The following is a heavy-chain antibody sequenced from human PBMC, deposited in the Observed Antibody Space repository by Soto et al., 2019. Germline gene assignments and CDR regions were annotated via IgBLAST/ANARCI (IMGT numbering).Heavy chain of an antibody. Sequence: GGALSLSCASSGFTFSSLAMSWVRQAPGKGLDLVSAIIGSGGSTYSADSVKGRFTISRHNSKNTLYLQMSRMRAEDTAVYYCARGFSARKGSPPDXWGQGSLVTVSX. V-gene: IGHV3-23*01. CDR3: ARGFSARKGSPPDX. CDR1: GFTFSSLA. CDR2: IIGSGGST. D-gene: IGHD6-6*01. J-gene: IGHJ4*02.